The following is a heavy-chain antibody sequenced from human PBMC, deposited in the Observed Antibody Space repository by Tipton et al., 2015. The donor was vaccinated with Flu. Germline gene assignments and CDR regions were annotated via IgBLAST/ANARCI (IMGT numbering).Heavy chain of an antibody. CDR1: GGSISSYY. Sequence: TLSLTCTVSGGSISSYYWSWIRQPPGKGLEWIGYIYYSGSTNYNPSLKSRVTISVDTSKNQFSLKLSSVTAADTAVYYCARESSGWYRNWFDPWGQGTLVTVSS. CDR3: ARESSGWYRNWFDP. V-gene: IGHV4-59*01. D-gene: IGHD6-19*01. J-gene: IGHJ5*02. CDR2: IYYSGST.